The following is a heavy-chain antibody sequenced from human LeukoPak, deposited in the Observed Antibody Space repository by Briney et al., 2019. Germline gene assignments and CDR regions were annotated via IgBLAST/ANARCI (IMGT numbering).Heavy chain of an antibody. CDR2: ISSSSSYI. CDR1: GFTFSSYS. V-gene: IGHV3-21*01. CDR3: AKAGIGVVGYFDY. Sequence: GGSLRFSCAASGFTFSSYSMNWVRQAPGKGLEWVSSISSSSSYIYYADSVKGRFTISRDNAKNSLYLQMNSLRAEDTAVYYCAKAGIGVVGYFDYWGQGTLVTVSS. J-gene: IGHJ4*02. D-gene: IGHD6-19*01.